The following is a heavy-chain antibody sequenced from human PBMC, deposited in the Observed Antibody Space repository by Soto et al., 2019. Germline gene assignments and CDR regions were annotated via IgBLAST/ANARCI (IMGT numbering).Heavy chain of an antibody. CDR2: IDPSDSYT. J-gene: IGHJ3*02. Sequence: GESLKISCKGSGYSFTSYWISWVRQMPGKGLEWMGRIDPSDSYTRYSPSFQGQVTISADKSISTAYLQWSSLKASDTAMYYCASQEMATKNVDAFDIWGQGTMVTVSS. D-gene: IGHD5-12*01. V-gene: IGHV5-10-1*04. CDR3: ASQEMATKNVDAFDI. CDR1: GYSFTSYW.